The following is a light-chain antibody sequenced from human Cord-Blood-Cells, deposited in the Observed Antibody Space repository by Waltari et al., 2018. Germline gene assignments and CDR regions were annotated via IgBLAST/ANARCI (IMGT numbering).Light chain of an antibody. J-gene: IGLJ3*02. CDR3: SSYTSSSTLV. CDR1: SSDVGGYNY. CDR2: DVS. V-gene: IGLV2-14*03. Sequence: QSALTQPASVSGSPGQSITISCTGTSSDVGGYNYVSWYQQHPGKAPNSMIYDVSNRPSGVSTRFSGSKSGNMASLTISGLPAEDEADYYCSSYTSSSTLVFGGGTKLTVL.